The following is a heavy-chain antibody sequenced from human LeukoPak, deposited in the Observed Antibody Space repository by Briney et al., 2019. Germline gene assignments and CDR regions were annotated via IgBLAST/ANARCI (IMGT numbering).Heavy chain of an antibody. CDR3: ARGDYGDGAFDY. CDR1: GYTFTVYY. D-gene: IGHD4-17*01. J-gene: IGHJ4*02. V-gene: IGHV1-2*02. CDR2: INPNSGGT. Sequence: ASVTVSCTASGYTFTVYYMHWVRQAPGQGLEWMGWINPNSGGTNYAQKFQGRVTMTRDTSISTAYMELSRLRSDDTAVYYCARGDYGDGAFDYWGQGTLVTVSS.